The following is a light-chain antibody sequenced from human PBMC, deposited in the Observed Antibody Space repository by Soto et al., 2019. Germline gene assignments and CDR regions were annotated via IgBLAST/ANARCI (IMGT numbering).Light chain of an antibody. CDR3: SSYTSISTYV. V-gene: IGLV2-14*01. Sequence: QSVLTQPASVSGSPGQSITISCTGTSSDVGGYNFVSWYQQHPDKAPKLMIYDVTNRPSGVSNRFSGSKSGNTASLTISGLQAEDEADCYCSSYTSISTYVFGTGTKVTVL. J-gene: IGLJ1*01. CDR2: DVT. CDR1: SSDVGGYNF.